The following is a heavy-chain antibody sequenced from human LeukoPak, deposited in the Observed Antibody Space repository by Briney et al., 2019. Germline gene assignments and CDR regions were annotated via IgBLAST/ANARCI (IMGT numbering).Heavy chain of an antibody. D-gene: IGHD6-13*01. Sequence: SETLSLTCTVSGYSISSGYYWGWIRQPPGKGLEWIGSIYHSGSTYYNPSLKSRVTISVDTSKNQLSLKLSSVTAADTAVYYCARDSRRPFDYWGQGTLVTVSS. CDR3: ARDSRRPFDY. CDR2: IYHSGST. J-gene: IGHJ4*02. CDR1: GYSISSGYY. V-gene: IGHV4-38-2*02.